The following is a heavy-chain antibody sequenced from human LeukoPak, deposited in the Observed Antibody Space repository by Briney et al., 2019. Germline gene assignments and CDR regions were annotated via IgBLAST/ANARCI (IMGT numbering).Heavy chain of an antibody. CDR1: GDSVSSNSAA. V-gene: IGHV6-1*01. CDR2: TYYRSKWHY. D-gene: IGHD5-18*01. CDR3: AGYSYGVRPS. Sequence: SQTLSLTCVISGDSVSSNSAAWNWIRQSPSRGLEWLGRTYYRSKWHYDYAVSVKSRITVNPDTSKNQFSLHLDSVTPEDTAVYYCAGYSYGVRPSWGQGTLVSVSS. J-gene: IGHJ5*02.